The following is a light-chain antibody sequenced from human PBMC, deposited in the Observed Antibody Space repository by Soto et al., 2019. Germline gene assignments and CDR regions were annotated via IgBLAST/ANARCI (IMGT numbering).Light chain of an antibody. J-gene: IGKJ5*01. Sequence: DIPLTQSPSFLSASVGDRVTITCRASQGISSYVAWYQQKPGKAPKLLIYAANNLQSGVPSRFSGSGSGTEFTLTISSLQPEDFATYYCQQYNSYSITFGQGTRLEIK. CDR3: QQYNSYSIT. CDR1: QGISSY. V-gene: IGKV1-9*01. CDR2: AAN.